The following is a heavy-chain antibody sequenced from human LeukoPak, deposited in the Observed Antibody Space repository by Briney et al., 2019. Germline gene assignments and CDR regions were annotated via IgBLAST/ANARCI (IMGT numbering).Heavy chain of an antibody. CDR1: GFTFSSYD. Sequence: GGSLRLSCAASGFTFSSYDMHWVRQVTGKGLEWVSRIGSAGDTYYPGSVKGRFTISRENAKNSLYLQMNSLRVGDTAVYCCARTSGGYNYGRGGYYFDSWGQGTLVTVSS. D-gene: IGHD5-18*01. CDR3: ARTSGGYNYGRGGYYFDS. J-gene: IGHJ4*02. CDR2: IGSAGDT. V-gene: IGHV3-13*04.